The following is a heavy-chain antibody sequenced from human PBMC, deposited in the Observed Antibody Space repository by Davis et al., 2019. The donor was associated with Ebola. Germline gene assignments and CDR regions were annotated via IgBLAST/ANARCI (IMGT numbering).Heavy chain of an antibody. CDR2: IRSKANSYA. CDR3: TNRKSEY. Sequence: GESLKISCAASGFTFSDSAMHWVRQASGRGLEWVGRIRSKANSYAKNTAYLQMNSLKTDDTAVYYCTNRKSEYWGQGTLVTVSS. CDR1: GFTFSDSA. V-gene: IGHV3-73*01. J-gene: IGHJ4*02.